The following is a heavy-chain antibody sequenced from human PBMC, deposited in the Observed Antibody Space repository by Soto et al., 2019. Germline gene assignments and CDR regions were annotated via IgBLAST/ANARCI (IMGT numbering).Heavy chain of an antibody. Sequence: QVHLVQSGAEVRKPGASVKVSCKGSGYTFTTYGITWVRQAPGQGLEWMGWISAHNGNTNYAQKLQGRVTVTRDTSTSKAYMELRNLRSDDTAVYYCARGRYGDYWGQGALVTVSP. CDR3: ARGRYGDY. J-gene: IGHJ4*02. CDR2: ISAHNGNT. V-gene: IGHV1-18*01. CDR1: GYTFTTYG. D-gene: IGHD1-1*01.